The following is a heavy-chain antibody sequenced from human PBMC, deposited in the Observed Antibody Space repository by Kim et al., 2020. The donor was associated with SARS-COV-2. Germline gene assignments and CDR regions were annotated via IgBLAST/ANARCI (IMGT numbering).Heavy chain of an antibody. CDR1: GYIFSTYA. CDR3: ARTSTGDY. V-gene: IGHV1-18*04. J-gene: IGHJ4*02. D-gene: IGHD3-9*01. CDR2: ISAYNGNT. Sequence: ASVKVSCKASGYIFSTYAITWVRQAPGQGLEWMGWISAYNGNTNYAQKFQGRVTMTTDTSTSTVYMELRSLRSDDTAVYYCARTSTGDYWGQGTLFTVSS.